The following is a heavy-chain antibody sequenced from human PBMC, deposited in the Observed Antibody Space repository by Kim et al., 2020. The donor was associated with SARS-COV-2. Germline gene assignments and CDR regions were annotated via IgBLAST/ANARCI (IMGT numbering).Heavy chain of an antibody. CDR3: ASGGYSFGDWLDP. CDR1: ESTLNSHA. Sequence: GGSLRLSCSASESTLNSHAMSWVRQAPGKGLGWVSVISGPGGGTYYADFVRGRFTIYRDKSKNTLYLQMTNLRAEDTAIYFCASGGYSFGDWLDPWGQGTLVTVSS. CDR2: ISGPGGGT. D-gene: IGHD3-3*01. V-gene: IGHV3-23*01. J-gene: IGHJ5*02.